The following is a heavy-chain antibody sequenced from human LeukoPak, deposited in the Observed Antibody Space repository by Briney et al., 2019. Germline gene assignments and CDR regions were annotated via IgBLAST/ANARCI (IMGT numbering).Heavy chain of an antibody. V-gene: IGHV3-74*01. CDR3: GRINYNGDY. J-gene: IGHJ4*02. CDR2: TNEDGSYA. CDR1: GFTLSSYW. D-gene: IGHD3-10*01. Sequence: GGSLRLSCAASGFTLSSYWAHWVRQPPGKGLMWLSRTNEDGSYADYADSVKGRFTISRDNAKNTVYLQMNSLRTEDTAVYFCGRINYNGDYWGRGTLVTVSS.